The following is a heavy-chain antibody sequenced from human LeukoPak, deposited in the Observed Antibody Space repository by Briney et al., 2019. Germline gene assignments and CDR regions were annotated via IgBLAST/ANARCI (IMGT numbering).Heavy chain of an antibody. V-gene: IGHV1-69*06. Sequence: GASVKVSCKASGGTFSSYAISWVRQAAGQGLEWMGRILPIFGTANYAQKFQGRVTITADKSTSTAYMELSSLRSEDTAVYYCARDWGYCSGGSCYSPFDYWGQGTLVTVSS. CDR1: GGTFSSYA. J-gene: IGHJ4*02. CDR3: ARDWGYCSGGSCYSPFDY. CDR2: ILPIFGTA. D-gene: IGHD2-15*01.